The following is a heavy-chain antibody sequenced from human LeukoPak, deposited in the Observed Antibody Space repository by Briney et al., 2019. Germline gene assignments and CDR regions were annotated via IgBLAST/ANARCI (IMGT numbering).Heavy chain of an antibody. V-gene: IGHV3-74*01. J-gene: IGHJ4*02. Sequence: GGSLRLSCAASGFTFSTFWMHWVRQAPGKWLVWVSRINGDGGSTNYADSVKGRFTVSRDNAKNTLYLQMNSLRAEDTAVYYCASGFLSGRGVIGYWGQGTLVTVSP. CDR3: ASGFLSGRGVIGY. CDR2: INGDGGST. D-gene: IGHD3-10*01. CDR1: GFTFSTFW.